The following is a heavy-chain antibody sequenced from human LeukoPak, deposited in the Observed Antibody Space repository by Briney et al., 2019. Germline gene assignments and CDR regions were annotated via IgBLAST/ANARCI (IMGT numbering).Heavy chain of an antibody. J-gene: IGHJ3*02. CDR3: ARSALPDDAFDI. CDR2: MNPNSGNT. Sequence: ASVKVSCKASGYTFTSYYINWVRQATGQGLEWMGWMNPNSGNTGYAQKFQGRVTMTRNTSISTAYMELSSLRSEDTAVYYCARSALPDDAFDIWGQGTMVTVSS. V-gene: IGHV1-8*01. D-gene: IGHD1-14*01. CDR1: GYTFTSYY.